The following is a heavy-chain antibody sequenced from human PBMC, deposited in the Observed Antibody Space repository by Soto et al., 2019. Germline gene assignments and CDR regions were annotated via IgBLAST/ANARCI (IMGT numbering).Heavy chain of an antibody. CDR3: ARESGRGETNYYDSSGYLISPRYRYGMDV. CDR1: GGSFSGYY. D-gene: IGHD3-22*01. CDR2: INHSGST. Sequence: PSETLSLTCAVYGGSFSGYYWSWIRQPPGKGLEWIGEINHSGSTNYNPSLKSRVTISVDTSKNQFSLKLSSVTAADTAVYYCARESGRGETNYYDSSGYLISPRYRYGMDVWGQGTTVTVSS. J-gene: IGHJ6*02. V-gene: IGHV4-34*01.